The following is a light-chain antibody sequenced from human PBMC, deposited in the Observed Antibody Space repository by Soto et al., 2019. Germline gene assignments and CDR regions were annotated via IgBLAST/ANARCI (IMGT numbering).Light chain of an antibody. Sequence: EIVLTQSPGTLSLSPGERATLSCRASQSVSSTYLAWYQHKPGQAPRLLIYGASTRATGIPDRFSGSGSGTAFTLTISRLEPEDFAVFYCQQYGSSPWTFGQGTKVEIK. CDR3: QQYGSSPWT. J-gene: IGKJ1*01. CDR2: GAS. CDR1: QSVSSTY. V-gene: IGKV3-20*01.